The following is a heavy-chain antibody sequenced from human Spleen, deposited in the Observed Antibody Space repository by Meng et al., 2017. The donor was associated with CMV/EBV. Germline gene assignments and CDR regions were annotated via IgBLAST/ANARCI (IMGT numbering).Heavy chain of an antibody. J-gene: IGHJ1*01. CDR1: GYTFTSYG. Sequence: QVELVQAGAEVKKPGASVKVSCKASGYTFTSYGMRWLRQAPGQGLEWMGWISAYNGNTIYAQKVQGRVTMTTDASTNTAYLELRSLRSDDTAVYYCARDQQLIPAEYFQHWGPGTLVTVSS. CDR3: ARDQQLIPAEYFQH. D-gene: IGHD6-13*01. CDR2: ISAYNGNT. V-gene: IGHV1-18*01.